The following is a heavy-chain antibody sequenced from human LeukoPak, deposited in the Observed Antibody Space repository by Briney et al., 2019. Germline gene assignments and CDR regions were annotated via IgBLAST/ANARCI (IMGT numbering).Heavy chain of an antibody. CDR2: ISYDGSNK. Sequence: GRSLRLSCAASGFTFSSYAMHWVRQAPGKGLEWVAVISYDGSNKYYADSVKGRFTISRDNSKNTLYLQMNSLRAEDTAVYYCARSTTPDYYDSSGYYYVIDYWGQGTLVTVSS. CDR3: ARSTTPDYYDSSGYYYVIDY. V-gene: IGHV3-30-3*01. J-gene: IGHJ4*02. D-gene: IGHD3-22*01. CDR1: GFTFSSYA.